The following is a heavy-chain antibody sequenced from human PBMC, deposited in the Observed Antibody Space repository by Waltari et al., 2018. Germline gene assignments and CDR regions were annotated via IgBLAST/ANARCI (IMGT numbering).Heavy chain of an antibody. V-gene: IGHV1-69*01. D-gene: IGHD6-6*01. CDR3: ARAGYSSSSHYYYGMDV. CDR1: GGTFSSYA. Sequence: QVQLVQSGAEVKKPGSSVKVSCKASGGTFSSYAISWVRQAPGQGLEWMGGIIPIFGTANSAQKFQGRVTITADESTSTAYMELSSLRSEDTAVYYCARAGYSSSSHYYYGMDVWGQGTTVTVSS. J-gene: IGHJ6*02. CDR2: IIPIFGTA.